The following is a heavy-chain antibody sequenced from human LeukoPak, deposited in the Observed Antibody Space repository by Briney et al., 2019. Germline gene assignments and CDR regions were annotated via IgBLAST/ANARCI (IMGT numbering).Heavy chain of an antibody. CDR3: ARGPVSSDGYNDFDY. CDR1: GGSISSGSYY. J-gene: IGHJ4*02. D-gene: IGHD5-24*01. V-gene: IGHV4-61*02. CDR2: IYTSGST. Sequence: SETLSLTCTVSGGSISSGSYYWSWIRQPAGKGLEWIGRIYTSGSTNYNPSLKSRVTISVDTSKNQFSLKLSSVTAADTAVYYCARGPVSSDGYNDFDYWGQGTLVTVSS.